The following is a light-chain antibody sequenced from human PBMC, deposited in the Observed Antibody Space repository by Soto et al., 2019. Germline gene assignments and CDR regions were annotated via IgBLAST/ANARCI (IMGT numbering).Light chain of an antibody. V-gene: IGKV1-5*01. Sequence: GDRVTITCRASQSISSWLAWYQQKPGKAPKLLIYDASRLESGVPSRFSGSGSGTEFSLAISGLHSDDFATYYCQQYDSNYPTFGQGTKVEIK. CDR1: QSISSW. CDR3: QQYDSNYPT. J-gene: IGKJ1*01. CDR2: DAS.